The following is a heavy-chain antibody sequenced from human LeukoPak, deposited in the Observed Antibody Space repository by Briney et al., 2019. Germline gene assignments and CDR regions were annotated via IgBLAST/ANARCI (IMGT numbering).Heavy chain of an antibody. D-gene: IGHD6-19*01. V-gene: IGHV4-59*01. Sequence: PSETLSLTCTVSGGSISSYYWSWIRQPPGKGLEWIGYIYYSGSTNYNPSLKSRVTISVDTSKNQFSLKLSSVTAADTAVYYCASSGGSGWPKNWFDPWGQGTLVTVSS. CDR3: ASSGGSGWPKNWFDP. CDR2: IYYSGST. J-gene: IGHJ5*02. CDR1: GGSISSYY.